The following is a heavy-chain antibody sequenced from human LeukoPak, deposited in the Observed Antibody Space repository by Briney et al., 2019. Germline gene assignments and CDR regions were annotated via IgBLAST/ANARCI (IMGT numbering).Heavy chain of an antibody. CDR2: ISAYNGNT. CDR3: ARGSPKTQNYYDSSGPFDY. V-gene: IGHV1-18*01. J-gene: IGHJ4*02. Sequence: ASVKVSCKASGYTFTSYGISWVRQAPGQGLEWMGWISAYNGNTNYAQKLQGRVTMTTDTSTSTAYMELRSLRSDDTAVYYCARGSPKTQNYYDSSGPFDYWGQGTLVTVSS. D-gene: IGHD3-22*01. CDR1: GYTFTSYG.